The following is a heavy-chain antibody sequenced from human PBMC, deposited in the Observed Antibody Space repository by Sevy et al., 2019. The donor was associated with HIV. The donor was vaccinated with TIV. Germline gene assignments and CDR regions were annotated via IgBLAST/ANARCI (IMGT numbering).Heavy chain of an antibody. Sequence: GGSLRLSCAASGFTFSSYWMHWVRQAPGKGLVWVSRIDSDGSSTSYADSVQGRFTISRDNAKNTLYMQMNSLRAEDTAVYYCVRVGCSSTSSTQVDYWGQGTLVTVSS. D-gene: IGHD2-2*01. CDR3: VRVGCSSTSSTQVDY. J-gene: IGHJ4*02. CDR1: GFTFSSYW. V-gene: IGHV3-74*01. CDR2: IDSDGSST.